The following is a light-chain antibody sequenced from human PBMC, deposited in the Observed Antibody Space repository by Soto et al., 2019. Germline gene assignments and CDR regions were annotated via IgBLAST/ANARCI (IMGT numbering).Light chain of an antibody. CDR2: EVS. Sequence: QSVLTQPPSASGSPGQSVTISCTGTSCDVGGYNYVSWYQQHPGKAPKLMISEVSERPSGVPDRFSGSKSGNTASLTVSGLQAEDEADYYCSSYAGSNNLVFGGGTKLTVL. CDR3: SSYAGSNNLV. CDR1: SCDVGGYNY. V-gene: IGLV2-8*01. J-gene: IGLJ3*02.